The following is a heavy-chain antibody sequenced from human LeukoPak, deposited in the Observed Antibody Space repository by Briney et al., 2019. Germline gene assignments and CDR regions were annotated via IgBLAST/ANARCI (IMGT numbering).Heavy chain of an antibody. D-gene: IGHD3-3*01. J-gene: IGHJ4*02. CDR2: IYPGDSDT. V-gene: IGHV5-51*01. CDR3: ARHWTLDFWSGRGPDY. CDR1: GYSFTSYW. Sequence: GESLKISCKGSGYSFTSYWIGWVRQMPGKGLEWMGIIYPGDSDTRYSPSFQGQVTISADKSISTAYLQWSSLKASDTAMYYCARHWTLDFWSGRGPDYWGQGTLVTVSS.